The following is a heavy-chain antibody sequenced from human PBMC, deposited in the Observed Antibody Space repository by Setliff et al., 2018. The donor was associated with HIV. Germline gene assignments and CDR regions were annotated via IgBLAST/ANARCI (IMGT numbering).Heavy chain of an antibody. CDR1: GGSISSYY. Sequence: PSETLSLTCTVSGGSISSYYWSWIRQPPGKGLEWIGYIYYSGSTNYNPSLKSRVTISVDTSKNQFSLKLSSVTAADTAVYYCAREGGVDLPTMDVWGKGTTVTAP. CDR3: AREGGVDLPTMDV. V-gene: IGHV4-59*01. D-gene: IGHD2-15*01. CDR2: IYYSGST. J-gene: IGHJ6*03.